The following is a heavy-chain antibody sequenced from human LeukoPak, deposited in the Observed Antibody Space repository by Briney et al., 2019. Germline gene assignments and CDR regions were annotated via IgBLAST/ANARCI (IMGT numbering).Heavy chain of an antibody. D-gene: IGHD6-13*01. Sequence: GRSLRLSCAASGFTFSDYFMSWIRQAPGKGLEWVAYITSSDSSVYYADSVQGRFTISRDNAKNSLYLQMNRLRAGDAAVYYCARRLPIAGGSSHAFNVWGQGTMVTVSS. J-gene: IGHJ3*01. V-gene: IGHV3-11*04. CDR2: ITSSDSSV. CDR3: ARRLPIAGGSSHAFNV. CDR1: GFTFSDYF.